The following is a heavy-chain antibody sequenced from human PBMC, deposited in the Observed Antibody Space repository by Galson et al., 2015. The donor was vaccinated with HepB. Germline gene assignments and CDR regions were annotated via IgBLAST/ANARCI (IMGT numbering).Heavy chain of an antibody. V-gene: IGHV3-23*01. CDR1: GFTFSNYA. CDR3: ARYRTTRKYSYRDGLDI. CDR2: ISDSGGTA. J-gene: IGHJ6*02. D-gene: IGHD1-1*01. Sequence: SLRLSCAGSGFTFSNYAMNWVRQTPGKGLEWVSGISDSGGTASWADSVRGRFSTSRDNSRNTVYLQMNSLRGEDTGIYYCARYRTTRKYSYRDGLDIWGQGTTVTVSS.